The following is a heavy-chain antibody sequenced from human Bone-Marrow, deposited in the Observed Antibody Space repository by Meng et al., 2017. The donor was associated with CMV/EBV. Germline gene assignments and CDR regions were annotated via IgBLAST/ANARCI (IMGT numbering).Heavy chain of an antibody. CDR3: ARGTETLWRTRGAFDI. J-gene: IGHJ3*02. CDR1: GFTFSSYA. Sequence: GSLRLSCAASGFTFSSYAMHWVRQAPGKGLEWVAVISYDGSNKYYADSVKGRFTISRDNSKNTLYLQMNSLRAEDTAVYYCARGTETLWRTRGAFDIWGQGTMVTVSS. CDR2: ISYDGSNK. D-gene: IGHD3-10*01. V-gene: IGHV3-30*04.